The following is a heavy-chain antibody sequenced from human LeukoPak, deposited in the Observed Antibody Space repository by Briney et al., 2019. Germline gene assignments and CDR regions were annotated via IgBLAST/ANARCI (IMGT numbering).Heavy chain of an antibody. CDR1: GFNFIDYS. J-gene: IGHJ4*01. CDR2: TGISSGNT. CDR3: ARDHRYAFDN. D-gene: IGHD5-12*01. Sequence: PGGSLRLSCAASGFNFIDYSMNWVRQAPGKGLEWISYTGISSGNTKYADSVKGRFTISRDKARNSLYLQMNSLRVEDTATYYCARDHRYAFDNWGHGTLVTVSS. V-gene: IGHV3-48*01.